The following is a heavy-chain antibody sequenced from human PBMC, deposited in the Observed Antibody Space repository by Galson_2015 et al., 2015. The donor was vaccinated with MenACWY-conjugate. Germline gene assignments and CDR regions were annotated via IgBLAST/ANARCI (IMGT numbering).Heavy chain of an antibody. V-gene: IGHV3-53*01. CDR2: IYAGGST. J-gene: IGHJ6*03. CDR3: ARAISLRGSGHFPPDHMDV. Sequence: SLRLSCAATGFTVSTNYMRWVRQAPGKGLECVSVIYAGGSTYYTDSVKGRFTVSRDNSNNTVHLQMNSLRVEDTAVYYCARAISLRGSGHFPPDHMDVWGKGTTVTVSS. CDR1: GFTVSTNY. D-gene: IGHD3-10*01.